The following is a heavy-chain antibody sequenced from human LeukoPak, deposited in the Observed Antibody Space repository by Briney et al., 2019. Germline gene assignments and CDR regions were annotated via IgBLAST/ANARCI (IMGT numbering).Heavy chain of an antibody. CDR1: GFTFSSYS. CDR2: ISSSSSTI. Sequence: PGGSLRLSCAASGFTFSSYSMNWVRQAPGKGLEWVSYISSSSSTIYYADSVKGRFTISKDNAKNSLYLQMNSLRAEDTAVYYCARVLGPRDYWGQGTLVTVSS. CDR3: ARVLGPRDY. J-gene: IGHJ4*02. V-gene: IGHV3-48*04. D-gene: IGHD3-16*01.